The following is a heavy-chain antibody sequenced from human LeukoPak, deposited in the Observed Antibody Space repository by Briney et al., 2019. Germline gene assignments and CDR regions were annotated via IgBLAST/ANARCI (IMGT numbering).Heavy chain of an antibody. Sequence: KASETLSLTCTVSGGSISSSGYYWDWIRQPPGKGLEWIGSVYYSGSTYYKSSLESRVTISVDTSNNRFSLKLNSVTAADTGTYYCVRTSGRGSVDPGTSGYVDSWGQGSLVTVSS. J-gene: IGHJ4*02. D-gene: IGHD3-22*01. CDR2: VYYSGST. CDR3: VRTSGRGSVDPGTSGYVDS. V-gene: IGHV4-39*01. CDR1: GGSISSSGYY.